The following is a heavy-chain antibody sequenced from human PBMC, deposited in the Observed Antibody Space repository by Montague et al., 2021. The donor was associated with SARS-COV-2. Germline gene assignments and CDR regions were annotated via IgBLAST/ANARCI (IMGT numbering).Heavy chain of an antibody. J-gene: IGHJ6*02. D-gene: IGHD1-14*01. CDR2: ISYDGSNK. CDR3: AAELSAYYGMDV. CDR1: GFTFGSYG. Sequence: SLRLSRAASGFTFGSYGMHWVRQAPGKGLEWVAVISYDGSNKYYADSVKGRFTISRDNSKNTLYLQMNSLRAEDTAAYYCAAELSAYYGMDVWGQGTTVTVSS. V-gene: IGHV3-30*03.